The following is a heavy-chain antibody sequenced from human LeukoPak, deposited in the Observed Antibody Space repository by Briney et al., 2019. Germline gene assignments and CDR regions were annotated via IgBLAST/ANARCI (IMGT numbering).Heavy chain of an antibody. J-gene: IGHJ5*02. CDR3: ARSLFKVGATYWFDP. D-gene: IGHD1-26*01. Sequence: SETLSLTCTVSGGSVSSGSYYWSWIRQPPGKGLEWIGYIYYSGSTNYNPSLKSRVTISVDTSKNQFSLKLSSVTAADTAVYYCARSLFKVGATYWFDPWGQGTLVTVSS. V-gene: IGHV4-61*01. CDR1: GGSVSSGSYY. CDR2: IYYSGST.